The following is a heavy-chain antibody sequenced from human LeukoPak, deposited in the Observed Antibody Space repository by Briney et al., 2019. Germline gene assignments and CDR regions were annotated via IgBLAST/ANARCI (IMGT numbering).Heavy chain of an antibody. CDR1: GFAFSSYA. CDR3: AKVPVFSLTISEVVTDDAFDI. CDR2: ISGSGGAT. J-gene: IGHJ3*02. D-gene: IGHD3-3*01. Sequence: PGGSLRLSCAASGFAFSSYAMSWVRQAPGKGLEWVSAISGSGGATYYADSVKGRFTISRVNSKNTLYLQMNSLRAEDTAVYYCAKVPVFSLTISEVVTDDAFDIWGQGTIVTVSS. V-gene: IGHV3-23*01.